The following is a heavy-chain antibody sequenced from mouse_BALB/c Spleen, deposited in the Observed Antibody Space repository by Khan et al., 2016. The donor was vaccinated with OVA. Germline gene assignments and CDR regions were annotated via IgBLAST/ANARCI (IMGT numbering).Heavy chain of an antibody. Sequence: QVQLKESGPGLVAPSQSLSITCTVSGISLNGYGVNWVRQPPGKGLEWLGMIWGDGSSAYNPTLKSRRTTSKDNSKNKVFLKMNSLQSDDTARYYCASTRYYFGSYYLDYWGQGTTLTVSS. V-gene: IGHV2-6-7*01. J-gene: IGHJ2*01. D-gene: IGHD1-1*01. CDR1: GISLNGYG. CDR2: IWGDGSS. CDR3: ASTRYYFGSYYLDY.